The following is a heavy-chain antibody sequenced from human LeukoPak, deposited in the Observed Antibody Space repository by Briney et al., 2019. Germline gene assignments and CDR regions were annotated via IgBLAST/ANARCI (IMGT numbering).Heavy chain of an antibody. CDR2: IYSGGST. CDR3: ARDLAPVGAAFDM. J-gene: IGHJ3*02. D-gene: IGHD4/OR15-4a*01. Sequence: GSLRLSCAASGFTVSSNYMSWVRQAPGKGLEWVSVIYSGGSTYYADSVKGRFTISRDNSKNTLYLQMNSLRAEDTAVYYCARDLAPVGAAFDMWGQGTMVTVSS. V-gene: IGHV3-66*01. CDR1: GFTVSSNY.